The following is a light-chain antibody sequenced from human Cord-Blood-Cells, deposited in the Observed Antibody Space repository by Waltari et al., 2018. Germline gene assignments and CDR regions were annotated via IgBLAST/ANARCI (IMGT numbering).Light chain of an antibody. J-gene: IGLJ3*02. CDR1: RSHIGAGYD. CDR2: GNS. CDR3: QSYDSSLSVNWV. Sequence: QSVLTQPPSVSGAPGQRVTISCTGSRSHIGAGYDVHWYQQLPGTAPKLLIYGNSNRPSGVPDRFSGSKSGTSASLAITGLQAEDEADYYCQSYDSSLSVNWVFGGGTKLTVL. V-gene: IGLV1-40*01.